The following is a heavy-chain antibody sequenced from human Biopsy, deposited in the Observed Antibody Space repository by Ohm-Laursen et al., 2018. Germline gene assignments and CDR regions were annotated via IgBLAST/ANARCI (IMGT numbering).Heavy chain of an antibody. CDR3: ARDETGSSVFGPYYYGMDV. CDR2: INPTGGTT. CDR1: GYSFTKYY. D-gene: IGHD3-9*01. J-gene: IGHJ6*02. Sequence: ASVKVSCKASGYSFTKYYINWVRQAPGQGLEWMGIINPTGGTTSYAEEFQGRVTLTGDTSTGTVYLELNSLIYEDTALYYCARDETGSSVFGPYYYGMDVWGQGTTVTVSS. V-gene: IGHV1-46*01.